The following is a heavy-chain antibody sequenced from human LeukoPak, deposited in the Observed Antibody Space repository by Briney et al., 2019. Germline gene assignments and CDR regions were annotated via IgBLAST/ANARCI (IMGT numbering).Heavy chain of an antibody. CDR2: IKSKTNGGTT. J-gene: IGHJ4*02. Sequence: GGSLRLSCAASGFNFTKEWMSWVRQAPGKGLEWVGRIKSKTNGGTTDYAAPVKGRFTISRDDSKNTLYLQMNSLKTEDTAVYYCTTGELLDYWGQGTLVTVSS. V-gene: IGHV3-15*01. CDR1: GFNFTKEW. CDR3: TTGELLDY. D-gene: IGHD1-26*01.